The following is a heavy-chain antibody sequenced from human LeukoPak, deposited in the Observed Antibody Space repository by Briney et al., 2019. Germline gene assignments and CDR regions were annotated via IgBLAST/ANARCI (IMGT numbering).Heavy chain of an antibody. D-gene: IGHD6-13*01. CDR1: GFTFDEYA. CDR2: ISWNSGSI. V-gene: IGHV3-9*01. CDR3: AKSARQLWVPRYFDY. J-gene: IGHJ4*02. Sequence: GRSLRLSCAASGFTFDEYAMHWVRQAPGKGLEWVSGISWNSGSICYADSVKGRFTISRDNAKNSLYLQINSLRAEDTALYYCAKSARQLWVPRYFDYWGQGTLVTVSS.